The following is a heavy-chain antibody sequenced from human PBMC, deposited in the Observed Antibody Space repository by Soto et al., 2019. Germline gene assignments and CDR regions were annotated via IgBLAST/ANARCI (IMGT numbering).Heavy chain of an antibody. J-gene: IGHJ6*02. CDR2: IIPIFGRA. CDR3: ASDSGRTRGMDV. V-gene: IGHV1-69*18. D-gene: IGHD6-19*01. CDR1: VGTFISYV. Sequence: QVQAVQSGAEVKKPGSSVKVSFKASVGTFISYVISWVRQAPGQGLEWMGRIIPIFGRANYAQKFQGRATITADESTSTAYMELSSLRSEDTAVYYCASDSGRTRGMDVWGQGTTITVSS.